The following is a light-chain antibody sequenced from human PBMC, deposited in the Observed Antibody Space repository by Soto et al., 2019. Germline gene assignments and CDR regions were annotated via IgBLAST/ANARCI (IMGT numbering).Light chain of an antibody. CDR2: SNN. Sequence: QSVLTKPPSAYGTPGQRVTISCSGSSSNIGSKTVNWYQQLPGTAPKLLIYSNNQRPSGVPDRFSGSKSGTSASLAISGLQSEDEADYYCASWDDSLNGVVFGGVTKVTVL. J-gene: IGLJ2*01. CDR3: ASWDDSLNGVV. CDR1: SSNIGSKT. V-gene: IGLV1-44*01.